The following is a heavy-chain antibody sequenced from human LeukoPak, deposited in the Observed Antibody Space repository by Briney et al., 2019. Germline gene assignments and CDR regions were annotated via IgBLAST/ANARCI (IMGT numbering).Heavy chain of an antibody. V-gene: IGHV3-23*01. CDR2: ISGSGGST. CDR1: GFTFSSYA. J-gene: IGHJ4*02. D-gene: IGHD1-26*01. CDR3: AKPLSGSYCYFDY. Sequence: GGSLRLSCAAPGFTFSSYAMSWVRQAPGKGLEWVSAISGSGGSTYYADSVKGRFTISRDNSRNTLYLQMNSLRAEDTAVYYCAKPLSGSYCYFDYWGQGTLVTVSS.